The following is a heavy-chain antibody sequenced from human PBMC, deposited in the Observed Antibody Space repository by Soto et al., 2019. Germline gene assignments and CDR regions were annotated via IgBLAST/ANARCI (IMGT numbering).Heavy chain of an antibody. CDR1: GFTFSSFH. D-gene: IGHD5-18*01. J-gene: IGHJ4*01. V-gene: IGHV3-23*01. CDR2: ITSSSGNT. Sequence: PGGSLRLSCAAPGFTFSSFHMNWVRQAPGRGLEWVAYITSSSGNTYYADSVKGRFTISRDNSKNTLSLQMNSLRADDTAVYYCAKGIQLWLGLFDYWGQGTLVTVSS. CDR3: AKGIQLWLGLFDY.